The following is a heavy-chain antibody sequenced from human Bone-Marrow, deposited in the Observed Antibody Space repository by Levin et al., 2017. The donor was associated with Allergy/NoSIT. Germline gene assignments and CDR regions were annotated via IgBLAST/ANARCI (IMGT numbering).Heavy chain of an antibody. D-gene: IGHD6-13*01. CDR2: SSWNSGSI. CDR1: GFTFDDSA. V-gene: IGHV3-9*01. Sequence: SLKISCAASGFTFDDSAMHWVRQAPGKGLEWVSGSSWNSGSIGYADSVKGRFTISRDNAKNSLYLQMNSLRSEDTALYYCAKAAGCSSSGHLDYWGQGTLVTVSS. CDR3: AKAAGCSSSGHLDY. J-gene: IGHJ4*02.